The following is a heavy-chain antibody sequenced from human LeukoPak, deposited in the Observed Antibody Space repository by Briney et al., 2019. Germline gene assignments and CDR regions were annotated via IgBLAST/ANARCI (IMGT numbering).Heavy chain of an antibody. CDR2: INNSGST. Sequence: PSETLSLTCAVYGGSFSGYYWSWIRQPPGKGLEWIVEINNSGSTNYNPSLKSRVTISVDTFKNQFSLKLSSVTAADTAVYYCARSTGYYYGAFDIWGQGSMVTVSS. V-gene: IGHV4-34*01. CDR1: GGSFSGYY. CDR3: ARSTGYYYGAFDI. D-gene: IGHD3-22*01. J-gene: IGHJ3*02.